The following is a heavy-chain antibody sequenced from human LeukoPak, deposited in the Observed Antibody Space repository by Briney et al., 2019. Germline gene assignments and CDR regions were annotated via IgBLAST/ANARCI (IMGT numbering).Heavy chain of an antibody. CDR2: IFTSGST. V-gene: IGHV4-4*07. Sequence: SETLSLTCTVVGGSITSDYWSWIRQPAGKGLEWIGRIFTSGSTTYNPSLKSRVSMSLDTSKNQFFLKLSSVTAADTAAYFCSRGGANDLWGQGTLVTVSS. CDR1: GGSITSDY. CDR3: SRGGANDL. J-gene: IGHJ5*02. D-gene: IGHD4/OR15-4a*01.